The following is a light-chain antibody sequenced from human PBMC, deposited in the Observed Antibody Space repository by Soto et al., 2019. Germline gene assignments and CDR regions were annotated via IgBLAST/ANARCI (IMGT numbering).Light chain of an antibody. V-gene: IGKV4-1*01. J-gene: IGKJ1*01. CDR1: QSILYSSNNKHY. CDR2: WAS. Sequence: DIVMTQSPDSLAVSLGERATINCKSSQSILYSSNNKHYLAWYQQKPGQPPKLLIQWASTRESGVPDRFSGSGSGTDFTLTISSLQAEDVAVYYCQQYYSAPPWAFGQGTKVEIK. CDR3: QQYYSAPPWA.